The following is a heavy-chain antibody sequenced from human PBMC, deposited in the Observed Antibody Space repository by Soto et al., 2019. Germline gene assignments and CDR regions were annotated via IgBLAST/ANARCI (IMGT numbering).Heavy chain of an antibody. CDR2: IIPILGIA. CDR1: GGTFSSYT. J-gene: IGHJ4*02. V-gene: IGHV1-69*04. D-gene: IGHD6-19*01. CDR3: ARDSGSSGWYLDYFDY. Sequence: SVKVSCKASGGTFSSYTISWVRQAPGQGLEWMGRIIPILGIANYAQKFQGRVTITADKSTSTAYMELSSLRSEDTAVYYCARDSGSSGWYLDYFDYWGQGTLVTVSS.